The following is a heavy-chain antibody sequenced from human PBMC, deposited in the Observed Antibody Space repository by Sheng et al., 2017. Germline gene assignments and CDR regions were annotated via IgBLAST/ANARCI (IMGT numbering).Heavy chain of an antibody. CDR3: AASFDY. CDR1: GFNFTGYW. CDR2: IKPDGSEE. V-gene: IGHV3-7*03. J-gene: IGHJ4*03. Sequence: EVQLVESGGSLVQPGGSLRLSCEASGFNFTGYWMSWVRQAPGKGLEWVADIKPDGSEEYYVDSVEGRFTISRDNARFSLYLHMNSLTAEDMAVYYCAASFDYWGKGPWSPSP.